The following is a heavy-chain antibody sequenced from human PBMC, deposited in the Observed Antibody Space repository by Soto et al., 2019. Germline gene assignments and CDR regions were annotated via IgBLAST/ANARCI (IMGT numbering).Heavy chain of an antibody. J-gene: IGHJ4*02. CDR3: ARDQFDSSLDPLDY. V-gene: IGHV1-69*13. CDR2: IIPIFGTA. CDR1: GGTFSSYA. D-gene: IGHD2-21*01. Sequence: GASVKVSCKASGGTFSSYAISWVRQAPGQGLEWMGGIIPIFGTANYAQKFQGRVTITADESTSTAYMELSSLRSEDTAVYYCARDQFDSSLDPLDYWGQGTLVTVYS.